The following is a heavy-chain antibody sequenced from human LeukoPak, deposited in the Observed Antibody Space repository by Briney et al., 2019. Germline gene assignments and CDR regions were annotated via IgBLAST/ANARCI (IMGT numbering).Heavy chain of an antibody. J-gene: IGHJ3*02. D-gene: IGHD4-17*01. CDR3: ARGYYGDYLGAFDI. CDR2: IWYDGSNK. CDR1: GFTFSSYG. Sequence: GRSLRLSCAASGFTFSSYGMHWVRQAPGKGLEWVAVIWYDGSNKYCADSVKGRFTISRDNSKNTLYLQMNSLRAEDTAVYYCARGYYGDYLGAFDIWGQGTMVTVSS. V-gene: IGHV3-33*01.